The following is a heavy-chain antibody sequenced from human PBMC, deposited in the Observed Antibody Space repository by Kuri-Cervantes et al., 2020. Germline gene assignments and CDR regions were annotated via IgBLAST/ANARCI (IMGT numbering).Heavy chain of an antibody. CDR2: IYSGGST. CDR1: GFTVSSNY. D-gene: IGHD6-19*01. CDR3: CSSKRSVAGTLYFHH. V-gene: IGHV3-53*01. J-gene: IGHJ1*01. Sequence: GGSLRLSCAASGFTVSSNYMSWVRQAPGKGLEWVSVIYSGGSTYYADSVKGRFTISRDNSKNTLYLQMNSLKSEDTAVYYCCSSKRSVAGTLYFHHWGQGTLVTVSS.